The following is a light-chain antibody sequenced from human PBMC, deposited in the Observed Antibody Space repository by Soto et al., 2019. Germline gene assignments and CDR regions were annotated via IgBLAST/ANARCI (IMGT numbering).Light chain of an antibody. CDR3: QQYDNVPL. J-gene: IGKJ4*02. Sequence: DIPMTQSPSSLAASVGDRVTITCQASQDIRNHLNWYQQKPGKAPKLLIYDASYLQTGVPSRFSGSGSGTDFTFTVSSLQPEDFATYYCQQYDNVPLFGGGTKVELK. CDR1: QDIRNH. V-gene: IGKV1-33*01. CDR2: DAS.